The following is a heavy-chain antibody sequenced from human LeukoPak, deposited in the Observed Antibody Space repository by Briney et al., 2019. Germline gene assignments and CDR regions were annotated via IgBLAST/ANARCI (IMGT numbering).Heavy chain of an antibody. CDR3: ARESAIVRVPFDN. J-gene: IGHJ4*02. V-gene: IGHV3-74*03. CDR1: GFAFSRYW. CDR2: INSDGSSS. D-gene: IGHD1-26*01. Sequence: PGGSLRLSCAASGFAFSRYWMHWVRQTPGKGLVWVSRINSDGSSSTHADSVKGRFTISRDNAKNMLYLQLNRLRAEDTAVYYCARESAIVRVPFDNWGQGTLVTVSS.